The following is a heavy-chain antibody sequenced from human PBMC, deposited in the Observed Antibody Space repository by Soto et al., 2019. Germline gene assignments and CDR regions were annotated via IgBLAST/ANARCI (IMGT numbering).Heavy chain of an antibody. V-gene: IGHV1-69*01. CDR2: IIPIFGTA. D-gene: IGHD5-12*01. J-gene: IGHJ4*02. CDR3: ARTWVEMATIYYFDY. Sequence: QVQLVQSGAEVKKPGSSVKVSCKASGGTFSSYAISWVRQAPGQGHEWMGGIIPIFGTANYAQKFQGRVTITADESMSTAYMELSSLRSEDTAVYYCARTWVEMATIYYFDYWGQGTLVTVSS. CDR1: GGTFSSYA.